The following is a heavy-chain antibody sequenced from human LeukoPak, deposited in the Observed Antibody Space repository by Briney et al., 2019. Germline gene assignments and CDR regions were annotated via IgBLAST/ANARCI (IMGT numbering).Heavy chain of an antibody. V-gene: IGHV3-53*01. Sequence: PGGSLRLSCAASGLTISRNYMNWVRQAPGKGLEWVSVIYSGGSTYYADSVKGRFTISRDNSKNTPYLQMNSLRAEDTAVYYCARDMGLVRGVFDYWGQGSLVTVSS. CDR3: ARDMGLVRGVFDY. CDR1: GLTISRNY. CDR2: IYSGGST. J-gene: IGHJ4*02. D-gene: IGHD3-10*01.